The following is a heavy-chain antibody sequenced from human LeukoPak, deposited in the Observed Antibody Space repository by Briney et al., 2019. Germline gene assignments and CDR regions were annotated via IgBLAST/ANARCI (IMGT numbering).Heavy chain of an antibody. J-gene: IGHJ4*02. V-gene: IGHV1-69*13. CDR2: IIPIFGTA. CDR1: GGTFSSYA. Sequence: VKVSCKASGGTFSSYAISWVRQATGQGIEWMGGIIPIFGTANYAQKFQGRVTITTDESTSTAYMELSSLRSEDTAVYYCARARIMGATSPFDYWGQGTLVTVSS. D-gene: IGHD1-26*01. CDR3: ARARIMGATSPFDY.